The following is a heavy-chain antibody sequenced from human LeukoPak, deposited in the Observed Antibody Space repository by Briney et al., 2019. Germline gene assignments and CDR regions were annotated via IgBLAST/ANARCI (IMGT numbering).Heavy chain of an antibody. CDR3: AKDYDGVNPFDF. Sequence: AGGSLRLSCAVSGFTFSGYAMSWVRQAPGKGLEWVSGITGGGDRTWYADSVEGRFTIARDNSKNTLYLQMSSLRAEDTALYYCAKDYDGVNPFDFWGQGTLVTVSS. CDR2: ITGGGDRT. J-gene: IGHJ4*02. CDR1: GFTFSGYA. D-gene: IGHD3-3*01. V-gene: IGHV3-23*01.